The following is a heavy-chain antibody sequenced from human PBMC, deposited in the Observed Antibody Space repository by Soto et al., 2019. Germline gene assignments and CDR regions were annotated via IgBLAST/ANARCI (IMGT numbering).Heavy chain of an antibody. Sequence: QLQLQESGPGLVKPSETLSLTCTVSGGSISSSSYYWGWIRQPPGKGLEWIGSIYYSGSTYYNPSLTGRGTISVDTSKNQFSLKLSSVTAADAAVYYCARSPPGTAMVIVAYWGQGTLVTVSS. CDR1: GGSISSSSYY. V-gene: IGHV4-39*01. D-gene: IGHD5-18*01. J-gene: IGHJ4*02. CDR2: IYYSGST. CDR3: ARSPPGTAMVIVAY.